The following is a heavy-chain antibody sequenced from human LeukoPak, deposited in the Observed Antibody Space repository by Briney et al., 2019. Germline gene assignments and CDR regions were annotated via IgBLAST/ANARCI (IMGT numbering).Heavy chain of an antibody. CDR1: GGSISSYY. Sequence: SETLSLTCTVSGGSISSYYWSWIRQPAGKGLEWIGSIYHSGSTYYNPSLKSRVTISVDASKNQFSLKLSSVTAADTAVYYCARAYSSSHLDYWGQGTLVTVSS. D-gene: IGHD6-6*01. CDR2: IYHSGST. V-gene: IGHV4-4*07. J-gene: IGHJ4*02. CDR3: ARAYSSSHLDY.